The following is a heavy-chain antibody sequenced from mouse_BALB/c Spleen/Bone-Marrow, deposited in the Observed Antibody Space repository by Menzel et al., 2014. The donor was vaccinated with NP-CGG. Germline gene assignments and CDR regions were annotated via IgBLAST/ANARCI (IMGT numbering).Heavy chain of an antibody. V-gene: IGHV1-54*03. Sequence: VMLAESGAELVRPGTSVKVSCKASGYAFTNYLIEWVKQRPGQGLEWIGVINPGSGGNNYNEKFKGKATLTADKSSSTAYMQLSSLTSDDSAVYFRARSIYDGYSEAMDYWGQGTSVTVSS. CDR1: GYAFTNYL. J-gene: IGHJ4*01. CDR2: INPGSGGN. D-gene: IGHD2-3*01. CDR3: ARSIYDGYSEAMDY.